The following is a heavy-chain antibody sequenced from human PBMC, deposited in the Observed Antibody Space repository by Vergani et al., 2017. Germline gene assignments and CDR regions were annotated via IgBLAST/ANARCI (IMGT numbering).Heavy chain of an antibody. CDR1: GFTFSSYG. V-gene: IGHV3-33*01. D-gene: IGHD2-21*02. Sequence: QVQLVESGGGVVQPGRSLRLSCAASGFTFSSYGMHWVRQAPGKGLEWVAVIWYDGSNKYYADSVKGRFTISRDNSKNTLYLQMNSLRAEDTAVYYCARGIVVVTATPEYFQHWGQGTLVTVSS. CDR2: IWYDGSNK. CDR3: ARGIVVVTATPEYFQH. J-gene: IGHJ1*01.